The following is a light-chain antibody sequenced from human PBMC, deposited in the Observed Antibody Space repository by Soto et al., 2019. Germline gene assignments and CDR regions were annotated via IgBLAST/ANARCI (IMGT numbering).Light chain of an antibody. CDR1: QSLSSSY. Sequence: EIVLTQSPSALSLSPGERATLSCRASQSLSSSYLAWYQQKPGQSPRLLIYGASSRATGVPDRFSGSGSGTEFTLNISRLEPEDFAVYSCPQYGLSPPFSFGPGTKLHIK. CDR3: PQYGLSPPFS. CDR2: GAS. J-gene: IGKJ3*01. V-gene: IGKV3-20*01.